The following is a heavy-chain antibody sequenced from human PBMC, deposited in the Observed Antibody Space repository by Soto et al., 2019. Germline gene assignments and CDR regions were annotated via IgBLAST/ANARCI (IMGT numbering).Heavy chain of an antibody. Sequence: WWSLRLACAASVFTFSSYDMSWVRQAPGKGLEWVSTILAGGSTHYPDSVRGRFTISRDNSKNTLFLQVNSLTAGGTAVYYCAKATATGGGAFDICGQGTLVTVSS. CDR2: ILAGGST. J-gene: IGHJ3*02. CDR1: VFTFSSYD. CDR3: AKATATGGGAFDI. V-gene: IGHV3-23*01. D-gene: IGHD2-8*02.